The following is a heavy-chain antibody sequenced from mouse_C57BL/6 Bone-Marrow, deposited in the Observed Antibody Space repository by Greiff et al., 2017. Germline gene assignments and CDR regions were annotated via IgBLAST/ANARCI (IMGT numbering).Heavy chain of an antibody. Sequence: EVQLQQSGAELVRPGASLKLSCTASGFTIKDDYMHWVKQRPEQGLEWIGWIDPENGDTEYASKFQGTATITSDTSTNTAYLQLSSLTSEGTAVYYCTTLVWGQGNRVTVSA. CDR3: TTLV. V-gene: IGHV14-4*01. J-gene: IGHJ3*01. CDR1: GFTIKDDY. CDR2: IDPENGDT.